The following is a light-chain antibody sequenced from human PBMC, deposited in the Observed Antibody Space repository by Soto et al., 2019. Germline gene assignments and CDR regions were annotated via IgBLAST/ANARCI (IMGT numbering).Light chain of an antibody. Sequence: QSVLTQPPSVSAAPGQKISISCSGSSSNIGNYYVSWYHQLPGTAPKLLIYDNTKRPSGIPDRFSGSKSGTLATLAITGLQTGEEGHYSCGAWDSSMNVYLFGGGTKVIV. CDR1: SSNIGNYY. CDR2: DNT. J-gene: IGLJ1*01. V-gene: IGLV1-51*01. CDR3: GAWDSSMNVYL.